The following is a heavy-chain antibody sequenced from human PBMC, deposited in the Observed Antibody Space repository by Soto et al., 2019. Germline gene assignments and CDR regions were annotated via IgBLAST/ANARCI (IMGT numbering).Heavy chain of an antibody. D-gene: IGHD3-3*01. J-gene: IGHJ6*02. CDR1: GGTFSSYA. CDR3: ARDQGIKYFGVYSMYYYRMDV. Sequence: SVKVSCKASGGTFSSYAISWVRQAPGQGLEWMGGIIPIFGTANYAQKFQGRVTITADESTSTAYMELSSMRSEDTAVYYCARDQGIKYFGVYSMYYYRMDVWGPGTTVTVSS. V-gene: IGHV1-69*01. CDR2: IIPIFGTA.